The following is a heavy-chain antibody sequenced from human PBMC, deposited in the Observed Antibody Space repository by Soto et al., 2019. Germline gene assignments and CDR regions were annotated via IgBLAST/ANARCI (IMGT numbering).Heavy chain of an antibody. J-gene: IGHJ4*02. D-gene: IGHD6-13*01. V-gene: IGHV3-48*02. CDR1: GFTFSSYS. CDR3: ARNWLSSSWFAFFDY. Sequence: QAGGTLRLSCTASGFTFSSYSMNWVRQAPGKGLEWVSYISSSSSVIYSADSVKGRFTISRDNAKNSLYLQMNSLRDEDTAVYYCARNWLSSSWFAFFDYWGQGTLVTVSS. CDR2: ISSSSSVI.